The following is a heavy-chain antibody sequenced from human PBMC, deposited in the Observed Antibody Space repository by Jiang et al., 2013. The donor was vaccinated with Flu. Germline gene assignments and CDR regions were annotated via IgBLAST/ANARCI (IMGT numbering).Heavy chain of an antibody. D-gene: IGHD2-2*01. V-gene: IGHV1-69*01. Sequence: EVKKPGSSVKVSARLLEAPSAAMLSAGCDRPLDKGLSGWRDHPYLGIANYAQKFQGRVTITADESTSTAYMELSSLRSEDTAVYYCARANCSSTSCYGSEHLRGSFDYWGQGTLVTVSS. CDR3: ARANCSSTSCYGSEHLRGSFDY. CDR2: HPYLGIA. CDR1: EAPSAAML. J-gene: IGHJ4*02.